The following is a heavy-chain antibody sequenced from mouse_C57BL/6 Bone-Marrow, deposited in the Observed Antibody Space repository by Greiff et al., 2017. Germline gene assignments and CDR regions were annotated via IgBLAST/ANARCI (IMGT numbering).Heavy chain of an antibody. J-gene: IGHJ2*01. CDR3: AREGLRGY. CDR1: GYTFTSYW. CDR2: IDPSDSYT. Sequence: QVQLQQPGAELVMPGASVKLSCKASGYTFTSYWMHWVKQRPGQGLEWIGEIDPSDSYTNYNQKFKGKSTLTVDKSSSTAYMQRSSLTSEDSAVYYCAREGLRGYWGQGTTLTVSS. D-gene: IGHD1-1*01. V-gene: IGHV1-69*01.